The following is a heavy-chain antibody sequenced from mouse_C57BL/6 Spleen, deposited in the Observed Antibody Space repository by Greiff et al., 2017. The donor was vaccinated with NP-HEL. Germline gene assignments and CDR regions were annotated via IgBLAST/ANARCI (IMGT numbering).Heavy chain of an antibody. CDR1: GYTFTDYY. D-gene: IGHD4-1*01. CDR3: ARVPANWDYFDY. J-gene: IGHJ2*01. V-gene: IGHV1-26*01. CDR2: INPNNGGT. Sequence: EVQLQQSGPELVKPGASVKISCKASGYTFTDYYMNWVKQSHGKSLEWIGDINPNNGGTSYNQKFKGKATLTVDKSSSTAYMELRSLTSEDSAVYYCARVPANWDYFDYWGQGTTLTVSS.